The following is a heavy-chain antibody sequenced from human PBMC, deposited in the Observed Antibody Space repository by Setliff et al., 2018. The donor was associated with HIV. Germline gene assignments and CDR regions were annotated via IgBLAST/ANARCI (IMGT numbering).Heavy chain of an antibody. CDR3: ARGSDYIWGNYRFPFDY. D-gene: IGHD3-16*02. CDR1: GGSFSDNY. CDR2: INHSGST. J-gene: IGHJ4*02. Sequence: PSETLSLTCAVYGGSFSDNYWSWIRQPPGKGLEWIGEINHSGSTNYNPSLKSRVTISVDTSKSQFSLKLSSVTAADTALYYCARGSDYIWGNYRFPFDYWGQGTLVTVSS. V-gene: IGHV4-34*01.